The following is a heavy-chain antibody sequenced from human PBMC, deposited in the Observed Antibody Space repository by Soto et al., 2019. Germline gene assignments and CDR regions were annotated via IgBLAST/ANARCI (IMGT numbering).Heavy chain of an antibody. CDR2: IYYSGST. CDR3: AVVVVVAATPYIDF. V-gene: IGHV4-39*01. Sequence: SETLSLTCTVSGGSISSSSYYWGWIRQPPGKGLEWIGSIYYSGSTYYNPSLKSRVTISVDTSKNQFSLKLSSVTAADTAVYYCAVVVVVAATPYIDFWGQGTLVTVSS. CDR1: GGSISSSSYY. J-gene: IGHJ4*02. D-gene: IGHD2-15*01.